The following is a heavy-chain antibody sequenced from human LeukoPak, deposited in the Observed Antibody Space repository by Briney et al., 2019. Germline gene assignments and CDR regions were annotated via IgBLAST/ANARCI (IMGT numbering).Heavy chain of an antibody. V-gene: IGHV3-53*01. CDR2: IYSGGST. Sequence: PGGSLRLSCAASGFTVSSNYMSWVRQAPGKGLEWVSVIYSGGSTYYADSVKGRFTISRDNSKNTLYLQMNSLRAEDTAVYYCARDSRNTYYDILTGYPNYYYYYGMDVWGQGTTVTVSS. D-gene: IGHD3-9*01. CDR1: GFTVSSNY. J-gene: IGHJ6*02. CDR3: ARDSRNTYYDILTGYPNYYYYYGMDV.